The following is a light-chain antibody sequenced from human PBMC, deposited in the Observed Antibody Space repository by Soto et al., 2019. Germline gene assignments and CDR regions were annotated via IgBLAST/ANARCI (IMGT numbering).Light chain of an antibody. CDR2: EAS. CDR1: HDISTY. CDR3: QQLNTLPFT. J-gene: IGKJ5*01. Sequence: DMQLTQSPWLLSASLTNSASITLLASHDISTYLAWYQQKPGKAPKLMIYEASTLQSGVPSRFSGSGSGTEFTLTISGLLPEDFATYHCQQLNTLPFTFGQGTRLEIK. V-gene: IGKV1-9*01.